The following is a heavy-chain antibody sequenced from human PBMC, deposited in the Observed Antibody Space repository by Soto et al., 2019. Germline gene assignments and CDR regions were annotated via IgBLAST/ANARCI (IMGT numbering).Heavy chain of an antibody. CDR2: IKSDSDGGTI. J-gene: IGHJ4*02. CDR1: GCTFSAGW. CDR3: TTSGGSTWPPY. D-gene: IGHD6-13*01. Sequence: GGSLRLSCAGSGCTFSAGWINWVRQAPGKGLKWVACIKSDSDGGTIDYAAPVKGRFTISRDDSKNTLYLQMNRLETEDTAVYYCTTSGGSTWPPYWGQGTLVTVSS. V-gene: IGHV3-15*07.